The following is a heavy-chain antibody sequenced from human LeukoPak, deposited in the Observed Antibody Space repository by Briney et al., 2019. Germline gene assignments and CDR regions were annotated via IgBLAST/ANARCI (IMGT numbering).Heavy chain of an antibody. J-gene: IGHJ3*02. D-gene: IGHD2-2*01. CDR3: ARGWGGYCSSTSCYYAFDI. CDR2: MNPNSGNT. CDR1: GYTFTSYD. Sequence: ASVNVSCKASGYTFTSYDINWVRQATGQGLEWMGWMNPNSGNTGYAQKFQGRVTMTRNTSISTAYMELSSLRSEDTAVYYCARGWGGYCSSTSCYYAFDIWGQGTMVTVSS. V-gene: IGHV1-8*01.